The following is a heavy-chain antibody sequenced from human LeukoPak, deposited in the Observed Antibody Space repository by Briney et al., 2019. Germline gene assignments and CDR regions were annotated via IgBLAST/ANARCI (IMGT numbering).Heavy chain of an antibody. J-gene: IGHJ4*02. CDR3: ASRPRGDPFDY. V-gene: IGHV4-59*05. Sequence: SETLSLTCAVSGGSISIYSWTWIRQPPGKGLEWIGSIYYSGSTYYNPSLKSRVTISVDTSKNQFSLKPSSVTAADTAVYYCASRPRGDPFDYWGQGTLVTVSS. D-gene: IGHD4-17*01. CDR2: IYYSGST. CDR1: GGSISIYS.